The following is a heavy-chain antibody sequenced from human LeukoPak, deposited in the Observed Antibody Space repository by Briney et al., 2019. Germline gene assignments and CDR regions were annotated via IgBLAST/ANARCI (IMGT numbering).Heavy chain of an antibody. D-gene: IGHD3-3*01. J-gene: IGHJ3*02. CDR3: ARHRSGRRYDAFDI. CDR1: GYSFTTYW. V-gene: IGHV5-51*01. CDR2: IYPGDSDT. Sequence: GESLKISCKGSGYSFTTYWIDWVRQMPGKGLEWMGIIYPGDSDTTYSPSFQGQVTTSADKSISTAYLQWSSLKASDTAIYYCARHRSGRRYDAFDIWGQGTMVTVSS.